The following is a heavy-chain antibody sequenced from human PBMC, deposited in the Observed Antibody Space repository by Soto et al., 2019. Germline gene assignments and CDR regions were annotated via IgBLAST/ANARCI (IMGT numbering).Heavy chain of an antibody. CDR1: GYTFTSYG. J-gene: IGHJ4*02. Sequence: QVQLVQSGAEVKKPGASVKVSCKASGYTFTSYGISWVRQAPGQGLEWMGWISAYNGNTNYAQKLQGRVTMTTDTARSTAYMELRSVRSDDTGVYYCARKPCSGGSGYFDYWGQGTLVTVSS. D-gene: IGHD2-15*01. CDR2: ISAYNGNT. CDR3: ARKPCSGGSGYFDY. V-gene: IGHV1-18*01.